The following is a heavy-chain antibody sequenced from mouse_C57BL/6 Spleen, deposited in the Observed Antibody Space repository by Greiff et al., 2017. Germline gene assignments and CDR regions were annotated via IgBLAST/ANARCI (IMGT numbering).Heavy chain of an antibody. CDR3: ARTHGLYWYFDV. J-gene: IGHJ1*03. CDR1: GYTFTDHT. D-gene: IGHD1-1*02. CDR2: IYPRDGST. V-gene: IGHV1-78*01. Sequence: VQLQESDAELVKPGASVKISCKASGYTFTDHTIHWMKQRPEQGLEWIGYIYPRDGSTKYNEKFKGKATLTADKSSSTAYMQLNSLTSEDSAVYVCARTHGLYWYFDVWGTGTTLTVSS.